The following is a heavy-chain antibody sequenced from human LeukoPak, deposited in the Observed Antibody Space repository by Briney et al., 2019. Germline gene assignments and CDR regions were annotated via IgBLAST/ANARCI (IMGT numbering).Heavy chain of an antibody. V-gene: IGHV3-30*03. CDR3: ATGPY. Sequence: GTSLRLSCVASGFTFSTHGMHWVRQVPGKGLEWVAVISHDRSNKYYADSVKDRFTISRDNSKNTLYLQMNSLRGEDTATYYCATGPYWGQGTLVTVSS. CDR2: ISHDRSNK. D-gene: IGHD1-14*01. CDR1: GFTFSTHG. J-gene: IGHJ4*02.